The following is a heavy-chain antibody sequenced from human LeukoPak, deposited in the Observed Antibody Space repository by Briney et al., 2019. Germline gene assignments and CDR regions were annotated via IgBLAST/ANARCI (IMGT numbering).Heavy chain of an antibody. CDR3: ARTWGLAYCGGDCLHGAFDF. D-gene: IGHD2-21*02. Sequence: ASVKVSCKASGNTFNGYYMHWVRQAPGQGLEWMVWIDPHSGGTNSAQKFQGRVTMTRDTSISTAYMELSRLTSDDTAVYYCARTWGLAYCGGDCLHGAFDFWGQGTMVTVFS. J-gene: IGHJ3*01. CDR1: GNTFNGYY. V-gene: IGHV1-2*02. CDR2: IDPHSGGT.